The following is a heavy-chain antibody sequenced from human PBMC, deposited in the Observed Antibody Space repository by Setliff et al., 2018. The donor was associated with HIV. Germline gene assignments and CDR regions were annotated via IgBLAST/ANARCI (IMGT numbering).Heavy chain of an antibody. CDR3: ARDKDMTVAFDL. D-gene: IGHD3-22*01. CDR1: GFPFGSYA. Sequence: GGSLRLSCAASGFPFGSYAMSWVRQAPGKGLEWVSAISVSGYSIYYADSVKGRFTISRDNSKNTLYLEMNSLRAEDTAVYFCARDKDMTVAFDLWGQGTPVTVSS. J-gene: IGHJ4*02. CDR2: ISVSGYSI. V-gene: IGHV3-23*01.